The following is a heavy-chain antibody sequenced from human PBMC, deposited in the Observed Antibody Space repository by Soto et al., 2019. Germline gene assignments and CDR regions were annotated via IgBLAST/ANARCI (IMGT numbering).Heavy chain of an antibody. J-gene: IGHJ5*02. CDR1: GVSFSGYY. CDR3: ARALMKIAAAGTHRFDP. D-gene: IGHD6-13*01. V-gene: IGHV4-34*01. CDR2: INHSGST. Sequence: PSETLSLTCAVYGVSFSGYYWSWIRQPPGKGLEWIGEINHSGSTNYNPSLKSRVTISVDTSKNQFSLKLSSVTAADTAVYYCARALMKIAAAGTHRFDPWGQGTLVTVYS.